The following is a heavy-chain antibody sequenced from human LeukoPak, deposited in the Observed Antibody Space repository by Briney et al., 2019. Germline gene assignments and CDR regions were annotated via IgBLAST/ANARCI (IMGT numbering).Heavy chain of an antibody. CDR2: ISGSGDST. D-gene: IGHD3-10*01. CDR3: AKDRSGSGGYYPDY. CDR1: GFIFNNFA. V-gene: IGHV3-23*01. Sequence: GGSLRLSCAASGFIFNNFAMTRVRQAPGRGLQWVAAISGSGDSTFYADSVNGRFTISRDNSKNTLYLQMNSLRVEDTAIYYCAKDRSGSGGYYPDYWGQGTLVTVSS. J-gene: IGHJ4*02.